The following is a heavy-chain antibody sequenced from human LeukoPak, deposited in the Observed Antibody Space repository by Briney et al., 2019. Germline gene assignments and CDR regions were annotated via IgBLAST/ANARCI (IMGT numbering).Heavy chain of an antibody. Sequence: GGSLRLSCAASGFTFSSYAMSWVRQAPGKGLEWVSAISGSGVSTYYADSVKGRFTISRDNSKNTLYLQMNSLRAEDTAVYYCAKSIVGRSYRSSWGFDYWGQGTLVTVSS. CDR1: GFTFSSYA. V-gene: IGHV3-23*01. J-gene: IGHJ4*02. CDR3: AKSIVGRSYRSSWGFDY. CDR2: ISGSGVST. D-gene: IGHD6-13*01.